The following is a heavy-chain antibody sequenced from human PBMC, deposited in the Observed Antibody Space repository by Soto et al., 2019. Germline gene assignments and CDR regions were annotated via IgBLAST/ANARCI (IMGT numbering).Heavy chain of an antibody. Sequence: QVHLQQWGAGLLKPSETLSLTCAVYGESFIGYYWTWIRQPPGKGREWIGEINHRGSTNYNPSLKSRVTISIDTSKNQFSLKLTSVTAADTSVYYWARTDIVTTNWFDPWGQGTLVTVSS. CDR1: GESFIGYY. J-gene: IGHJ5*02. CDR3: ARTDIVTTNWFDP. CDR2: INHRGST. D-gene: IGHD5-12*01. V-gene: IGHV4-34*02.